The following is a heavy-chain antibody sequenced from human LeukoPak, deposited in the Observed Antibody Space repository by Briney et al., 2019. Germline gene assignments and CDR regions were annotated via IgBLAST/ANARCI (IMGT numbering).Heavy chain of an antibody. CDR3: AKDFIPRTMVRGVIIRS. J-gene: IGHJ5*02. D-gene: IGHD3-10*01. CDR1: GFTFDDYA. Sequence: GGSLRLSCAASGFTFDDYAMHWVRQAPGKGLEWVSGISWNSGSIGYADSVKGRFTISRDNAKNSLYLQMNSLRAEDTALYYCAKDFIPRTMVRGVIIRSWGQGTLVTVSS. V-gene: IGHV3-9*01. CDR2: ISWNSGSI.